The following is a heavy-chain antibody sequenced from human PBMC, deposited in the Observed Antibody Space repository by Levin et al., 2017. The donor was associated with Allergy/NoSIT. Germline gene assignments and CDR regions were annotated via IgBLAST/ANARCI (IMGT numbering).Heavy chain of an antibody. CDR1: GYSFTTYW. Sequence: GESLKISCKASGYSFTTYWIAWVRQMPGKGLEWMGIIYPGDSDPRYSPSFQGHVTISADESITTAYLQWSSLKASDTAMYYCARHGGYSSSWYLEGGTYYFDYWGQGTLVTVSS. CDR2: IYPGDSDP. D-gene: IGHD6-13*01. V-gene: IGHV5-51*01. J-gene: IGHJ4*02. CDR3: ARHGGYSSSWYLEGGTYYFDY.